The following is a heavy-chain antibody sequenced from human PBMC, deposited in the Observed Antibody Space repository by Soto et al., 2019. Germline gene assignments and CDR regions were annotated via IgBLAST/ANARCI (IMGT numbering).Heavy chain of an antibody. CDR1: GYTFIRYG. J-gene: IGHJ5*02. Sequence: QVQLVESGGGVVQPGMSLRLSCAASGYTFIRYGMHWVRQAPGKGLEWVAVIWYDGSNKYYADSVKGRFTISRDNSQNTVFLQMDSLRVEDTALYYCARDGSGGAWGWFDPWGQGTLVSVSS. D-gene: IGHD3-10*01. CDR2: IWYDGSNK. CDR3: ARDGSGGAWGWFDP. V-gene: IGHV3-33*01.